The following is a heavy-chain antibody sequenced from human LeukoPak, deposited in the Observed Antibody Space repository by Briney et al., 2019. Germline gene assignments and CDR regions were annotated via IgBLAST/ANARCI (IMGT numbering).Heavy chain of an antibody. CDR3: ARDIGEASKLGMAPQYYYYGMDV. J-gene: IGHJ6*02. Sequence: PGGSLRLSCAASGFTFSSYWMSWVRQAPGKGLEWVANIKQDGSEKYYVDSVKGRFTISRDNAKNSLYLQMNSLRAEDTAVYYCARDIGEASKLGMAPQYYYYGMDVWGQGTTVTVSS. CDR2: IKQDGSEK. V-gene: IGHV3-7*01. D-gene: IGHD7-27*01. CDR1: GFTFSSYW.